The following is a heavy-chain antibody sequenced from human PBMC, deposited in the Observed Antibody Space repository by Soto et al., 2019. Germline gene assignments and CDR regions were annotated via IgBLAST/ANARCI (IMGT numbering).Heavy chain of an antibody. J-gene: IGHJ2*01. Sequence: QMQLVESGGDLVKPGGSLRLSCDASGFTFGDYYMSWIRQVPGQGLEWLAFISSSGSYTKYSDSMRGRLTVSRDNGQNSLYLQMNSLRVDDTGVYYCARLRVGVNWYFDLWGRGPMVPVSA. CDR1: GFTFGDYY. CDR2: ISSSGSYT. CDR3: ARLRVGVNWYFDL. V-gene: IGHV3-11*06. D-gene: IGHD1-26*01.